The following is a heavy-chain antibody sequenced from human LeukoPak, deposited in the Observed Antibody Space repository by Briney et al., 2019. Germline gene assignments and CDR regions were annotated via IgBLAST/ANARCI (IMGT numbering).Heavy chain of an antibody. D-gene: IGHD1-26*01. CDR2: FDPEDGEI. J-gene: IGHJ3*02. CDR1: EYTLTELS. Sequence: ASVKVSCKVSEYTLTELSMHWVRQAPGKGLEWLGGFDPEDGEIIYAQKFKGRVTMSDDTSTDTAYMELGSLRSDDTAVYYCAADRGDYSGSYWTAFDIWGQGTMVTVSS. CDR3: AADRGDYSGSYWTAFDI. V-gene: IGHV1-24*01.